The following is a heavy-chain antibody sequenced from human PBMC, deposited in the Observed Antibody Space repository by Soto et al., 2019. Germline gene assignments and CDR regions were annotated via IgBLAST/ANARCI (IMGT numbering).Heavy chain of an antibody. D-gene: IGHD2-21*02. CDR3: AKGRSGDWDDGYSYDH. J-gene: IGHJ4*02. CDR2: ISGLGGST. CDR1: GFSFSSFS. V-gene: IGHV3-23*01. Sequence: EVFLWESGGGFLQRGGSLRLSCAASGFSFSSFSMSWVRQAPGKGLEWVSGISGLGGSTYYTDSVRGRFTISRDNSRNILYLQMNSLGAEDTAMYFCAKGRSGDWDDGYSYDHWGQGTLVTVSS.